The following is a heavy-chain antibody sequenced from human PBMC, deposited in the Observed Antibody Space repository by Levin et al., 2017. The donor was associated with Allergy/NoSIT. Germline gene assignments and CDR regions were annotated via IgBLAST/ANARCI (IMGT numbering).Heavy chain of an antibody. J-gene: IGHJ4*02. CDR1: GYTFTGYY. V-gene: IGHV1-2*02. D-gene: IGHD3-10*01. Sequence: GESLKISCKASGYTFTGYYMHWVRQAPGQGLEWMGWINPNSGGTNYAQKFQGRVTMTRDTSISTAYMELSRLRSDDTAVYYCARVNSPRVRGVIHNKYFDYWGQGTLVTVSS. CDR3: ARVNSPRVRGVIHNKYFDY. CDR2: INPNSGGT.